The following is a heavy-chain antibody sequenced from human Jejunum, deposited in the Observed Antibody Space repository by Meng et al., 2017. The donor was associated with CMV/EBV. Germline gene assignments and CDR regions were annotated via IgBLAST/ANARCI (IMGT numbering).Heavy chain of an antibody. D-gene: IGHD5-18*01. CDR3: ALGLYSTSWFFDL. V-gene: IGHV1-69-2*01. Sequence: TGDTFTDHYMHWVQQAPEKGLEWMGLLDPEDGETIYAEKYQGRLTISADSSTKKIDMELSSLRSEDTAVYFCALGLYSTSWFFDLWGRGTLVTVSS. J-gene: IGHJ2*01. CDR2: LDPEDGET. CDR1: GDTFTDHY.